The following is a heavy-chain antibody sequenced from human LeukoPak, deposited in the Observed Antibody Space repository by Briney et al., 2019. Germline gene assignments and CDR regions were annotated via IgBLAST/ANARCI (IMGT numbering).Heavy chain of an antibody. CDR2: ISSGSSAI. CDR1: GFTFTTYS. CDR3: AKRLGYGLSVSPFDY. Sequence: PGGSLRLSCEASGFTFTTYSMTWVRQAPGKGLEWVSIISSGSSAIFSADALKGRFTISRDDAKNLLYLDMNSLRAEDTAVYSCAKRLGYGLSVSPFDYWGQGTLVTVSS. D-gene: IGHD5-18*01. V-gene: IGHV3-21*01. J-gene: IGHJ4*02.